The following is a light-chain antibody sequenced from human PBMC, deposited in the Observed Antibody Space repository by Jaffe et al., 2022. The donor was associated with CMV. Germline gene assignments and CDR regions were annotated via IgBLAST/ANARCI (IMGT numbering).Light chain of an antibody. CDR1: SSNIGSNY. CDR3: AAWDDSLSGPV. J-gene: IGLJ3*02. CDR2: RKN. V-gene: IGLV1-47*01. Sequence: QSVLIQPPSASETPGQRVTISCSGSSSNIGSNYVYWYQQLPGTAPKLLIYRKNQRPSGVPDRFSGSKSGTSASLVISGLRSEDEADYYCAAWDDSLSGPVFGGGTKLTVL.